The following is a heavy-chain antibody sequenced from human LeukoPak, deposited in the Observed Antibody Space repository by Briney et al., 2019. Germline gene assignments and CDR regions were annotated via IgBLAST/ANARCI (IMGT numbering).Heavy chain of an antibody. Sequence: GGSLRLSCVGSGFTFRSHAMSWVRQAPEKGLEFVSGIYDNGGTTYYADSVKGRFSISRDNSKNTLYLQMDSLRGEDTAVYYCAKDFRIGYSAHFDYWGQGALVTVSS. D-gene: IGHD2-21*01. CDR3: AKDFRIGYSAHFDY. V-gene: IGHV3-23*01. CDR2: IYDNGGTT. CDR1: GFTFRSHA. J-gene: IGHJ4*02.